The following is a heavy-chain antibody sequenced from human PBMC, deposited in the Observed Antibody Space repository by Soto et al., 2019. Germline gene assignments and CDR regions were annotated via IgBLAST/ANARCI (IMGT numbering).Heavy chain of an antibody. CDR1: GFTFSSYS. V-gene: IGHV3-48*01. D-gene: IGHD6-13*01. Sequence: GGSLRLSCAASGFTFSSYSMNWVRQAPGKGLEWVSYISSSSSTIYYADSVKGRFTISRDNAKNSLYLQMNSLRAEDTAVYYCARGEGSSYDRLYNWFDPWGQGTLVTSPQ. CDR2: ISSSSSTI. J-gene: IGHJ5*02. CDR3: ARGEGSSYDRLYNWFDP.